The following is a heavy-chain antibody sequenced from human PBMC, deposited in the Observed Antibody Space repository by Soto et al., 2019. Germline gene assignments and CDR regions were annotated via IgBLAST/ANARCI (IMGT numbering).Heavy chain of an antibody. J-gene: IGHJ4*02. V-gene: IGHV3-9*01. D-gene: IGHD3-22*01. CDR3: AKRRDGSGYEFDH. CDR1: GFTFDDYA. Sequence: EVQLVESGGGLVQPGRSLRLSCAASGFTFDDYAMYWIRQAPGKGLEWVSGITSNSGNIDYAGSVKGRFTISRDNAKSSLYLQMSSLRAEDTALYYCAKRRDGSGYEFDHWGQGTPVTVSS. CDR2: ITSNSGNI.